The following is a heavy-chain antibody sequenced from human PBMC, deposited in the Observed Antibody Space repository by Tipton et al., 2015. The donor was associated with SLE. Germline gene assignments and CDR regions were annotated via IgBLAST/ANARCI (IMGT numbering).Heavy chain of an antibody. V-gene: IGHV3-48*03. Sequence: SLRLSCAASGFTFTSFAMNWVRQAPGKGLEWLSFISTSGTTIYYADSVKGRFTLSRDNAKKLLDLQMNSLRAEDTGVYYCARGPYGAAFDNWGQGTMVTVSS. CDR1: GFTFTSFA. CDR3: ARGPYGAAFDN. J-gene: IGHJ3*02. D-gene: IGHD4-17*01. CDR2: ISTSGTTI.